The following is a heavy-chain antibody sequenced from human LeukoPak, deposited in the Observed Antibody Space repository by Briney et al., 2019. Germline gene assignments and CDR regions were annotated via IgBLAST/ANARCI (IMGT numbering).Heavy chain of an antibody. CDR2: IYSGGNT. Sequence: GGSLRLSCAASGFTVSSNYMSWVRQAPGKGLEWVSVIYSGGNTYYADSVKGRFTISRDNSKNTLYLQMNSLRVEDTAVYYCERDQDWNPYWGPGTLVTVSS. CDR1: GFTVSSNY. J-gene: IGHJ4*02. D-gene: IGHD1-1*01. CDR3: ERDQDWNPY. V-gene: IGHV3-53*01.